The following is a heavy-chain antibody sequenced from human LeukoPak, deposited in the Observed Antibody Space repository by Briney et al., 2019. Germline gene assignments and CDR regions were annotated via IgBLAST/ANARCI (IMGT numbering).Heavy chain of an antibody. CDR3: ARDTSGSYPITYFDS. CDR2: IDSTSGYI. V-gene: IGHV3-21*01. CDR1: GFTFSSDS. D-gene: IGHD3-10*01. Sequence: PGGSLRLSCVASGFTFSSDSMNWVRQAPGKGMEWASYIDSTSGYIYYVDSVKGRFTISRDNAKNSLYLQMNSLRAEDTAIYYCARDTSGSYPITYFDSWGQGALVTVSS. J-gene: IGHJ4*02.